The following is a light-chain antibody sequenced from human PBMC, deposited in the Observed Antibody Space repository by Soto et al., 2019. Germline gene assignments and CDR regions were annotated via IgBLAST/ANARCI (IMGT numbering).Light chain of an antibody. CDR1: SSNIGSNY. J-gene: IGLJ1*01. V-gene: IGLV1-47*02. CDR2: NNN. Sequence: QSALTQPPSASGTPGQGVTISCSGSSSNIGSNYVYWYQQLPGTAPKLLIYNNNQRPSGVPDRFSASKSGTSASLAIRGLRSDDEADYYCSSWDGSLSGYVFGAGTKLTVL. CDR3: SSWDGSLSGYV.